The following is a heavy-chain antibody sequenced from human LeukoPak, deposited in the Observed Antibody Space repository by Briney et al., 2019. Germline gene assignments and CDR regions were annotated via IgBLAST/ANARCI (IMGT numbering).Heavy chain of an antibody. D-gene: IGHD3-22*01. CDR3: ARLYYYDSSGYYYDY. J-gene: IGHJ4*02. V-gene: IGHV4-39*07. Sequence: PSETLSLTCTVSGGSISSSSYYWGWIRQPPGKGLEWIGSFYYSGSTYYNPSLKSRVTISVDTSKNQFSLKLSSVTAADTAVYYCARLYYYDSSGYYYDYWGQGTLVTVSS. CDR1: GGSISSSSYY. CDR2: FYYSGST.